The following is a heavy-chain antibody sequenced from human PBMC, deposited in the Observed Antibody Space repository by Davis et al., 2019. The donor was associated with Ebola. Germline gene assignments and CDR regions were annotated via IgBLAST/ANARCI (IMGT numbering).Heavy chain of an antibody. J-gene: IGHJ6*04. CDR3: AREEVYYGMDV. CDR1: GFTFSLFA. Sequence: GGSLRLSCAASGFTFSLFAMHWVRQAPGKGLEWVAVVSYDGRHKYYADSVKGRFTISRDNSKNTLNLQMNSLRAEDTAVYYCAREEVYYGMDVWGKGTTVTVSS. V-gene: IGHV3-30*04. CDR2: VSYDGRHK.